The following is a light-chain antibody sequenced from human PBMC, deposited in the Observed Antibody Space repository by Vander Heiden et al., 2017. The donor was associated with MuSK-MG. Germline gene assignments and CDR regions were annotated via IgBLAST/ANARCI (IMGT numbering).Light chain of an antibody. Sequence: QSVLTQPPPVSGAPGQRVTISGTGSSANIGAGYDVHWYQQLPGTAPKLLIYGNSNRPSGVPDRFSGSKSGTSASLAITVLQAEEEADDYCQSYDSSRSGWGVVFGGGTKLTVL. J-gene: IGLJ2*01. V-gene: IGLV1-40*01. CDR3: QSYDSSRSGWGVV. CDR2: GNS. CDR1: SANIGAGYD.